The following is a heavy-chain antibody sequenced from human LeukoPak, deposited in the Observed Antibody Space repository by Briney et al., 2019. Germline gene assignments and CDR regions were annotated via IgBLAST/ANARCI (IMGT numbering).Heavy chain of an antibody. CDR2: IYTSGST. CDR1: GASISSYY. D-gene: IGHD3-22*01. CDR3: ARDMGSASSGYYPYYFDY. Sequence: SETLSLTCTVSGASISSYYWSWIRQPAGKGLEWIGHIYTSGSTKYNPSLKSRVTMSVDTSKSQFSLKLSSVTAADTAIYYCARDMGSASSGYYPYYFDYWGQGTLVTVSS. V-gene: IGHV4-4*07. J-gene: IGHJ4*02.